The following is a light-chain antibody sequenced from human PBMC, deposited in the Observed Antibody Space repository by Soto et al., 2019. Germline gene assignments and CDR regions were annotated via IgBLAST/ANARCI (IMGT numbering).Light chain of an antibody. CDR3: MQALQAPLT. CDR1: QSLLHSDGYNY. V-gene: IGKV2-28*01. CDR2: LGS. J-gene: IGKJ4*01. Sequence: DVVMTQSPLSLPVTPGEPASISCRSSQSLLHSDGYNYLDWFLQRPGQSPQVLIYLGSNRAPGVPGRFSGSGSGTDFTLKISRVEAEDVGVYYCMQALQAPLTFGGGTKAEIK.